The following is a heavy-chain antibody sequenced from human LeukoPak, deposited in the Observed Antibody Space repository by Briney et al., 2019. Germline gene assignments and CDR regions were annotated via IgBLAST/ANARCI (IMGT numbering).Heavy chain of an antibody. J-gene: IGHJ4*02. V-gene: IGHV1-2*02. CDR1: GYTFTGYY. D-gene: IGHD3-10*01. Sequence: GASVKVSCKASGYTFTGYYMHWVRQAPGQGLEWMGWINPNSGGTNYAQKLQGRVTMTTDTSTSTAYMELRSLRSDDTAVYYCARDRGDGSGSYILWGQGTLVTVSS. CDR2: INPNSGGT. CDR3: ARDRGDGSGSYIL.